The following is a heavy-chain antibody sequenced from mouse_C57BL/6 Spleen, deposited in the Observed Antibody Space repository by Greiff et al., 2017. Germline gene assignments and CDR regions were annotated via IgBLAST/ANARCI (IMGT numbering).Heavy chain of an antibody. CDR3: AREDYYYASDY. D-gene: IGHD1-1*01. Sequence: EVQLQQSGAELVKPGASVKLSCTASGYNFKDYYIHWMKQRTEQGLEWIGRIDPEDGDTKYAPKFKGKATITADTSSNTAYMQLSSLTSEDTAVCYSAREDYYYASDYWGQGTTLTVSS. V-gene: IGHV14-2*01. J-gene: IGHJ2*01. CDR1: GYNFKDYY. CDR2: IDPEDGDT.